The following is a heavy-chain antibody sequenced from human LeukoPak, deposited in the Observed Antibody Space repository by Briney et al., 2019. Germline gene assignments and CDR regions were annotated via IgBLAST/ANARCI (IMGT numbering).Heavy chain of an antibody. V-gene: IGHV3-48*03. CDR3: AELGITMIGGV. J-gene: IGHJ6*04. D-gene: IGHD3-10*02. CDR2: ISSSGSTI. Sequence: GGSLRLSCTASGFTITDSALTWVRQAPGKGLEWVSYISSSGSTIYYADSVKGRFTISRDNAKNSLYLQMNSLRAEDTAVYYCAELGITMIGGVWGKGTTVTISS. CDR1: GFTITDSA.